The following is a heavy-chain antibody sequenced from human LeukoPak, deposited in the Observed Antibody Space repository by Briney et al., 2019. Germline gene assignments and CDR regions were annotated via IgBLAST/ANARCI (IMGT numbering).Heavy chain of an antibody. D-gene: IGHD6-6*01. CDR1: GYSISSDYY. V-gene: IGHV4-38-2*01. CDR3: ARRPYYYYYMDV. Sequence: SETLSLTCAVSGYSISSDYYWGWIRLPPGKGLEWIGTIYHSGSAYYNPSLKSRVTLLVDTSNNQFSLRLSSVTATDTAVYYRARRPYYYYYMDVWGKGTTVTVSS. CDR2: IYHSGSA. J-gene: IGHJ6*03.